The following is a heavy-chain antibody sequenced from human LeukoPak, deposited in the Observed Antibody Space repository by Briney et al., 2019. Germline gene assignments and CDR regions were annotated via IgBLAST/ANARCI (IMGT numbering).Heavy chain of an antibody. J-gene: IGHJ4*02. CDR1: GFTFSSYW. CDR2: ISYDGSTT. D-gene: IGHD3-16*01. Sequence: PGESLRLSCAASGFTFSSYWMHWVRQAPGKGLVWVSRISYDGSTTNYADSVKGRFTISRDNAKNTLYLQMNSLRAEDTAVYYCARVIRHFDYWGQGTPVTVSS. CDR3: ARVIRHFDY. V-gene: IGHV3-74*01.